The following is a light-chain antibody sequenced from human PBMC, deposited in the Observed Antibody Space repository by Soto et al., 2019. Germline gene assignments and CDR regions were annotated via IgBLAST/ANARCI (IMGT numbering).Light chain of an antibody. V-gene: IGKV2-30*02. CDR3: MQGTHWPIT. CDR2: NVS. Sequence: DVVMTQSPLSLPVTRGQPASISCRSNQSLVQSDEIDYFIGFQQRPGRSPRRLLYNVSNRDSGVPARFSGSGSGTDVALKISRVEAEDVGVYYCMQGTHWPITFGQGTRLEIK. J-gene: IGKJ5*01. CDR1: QSLVQSDEIDY.